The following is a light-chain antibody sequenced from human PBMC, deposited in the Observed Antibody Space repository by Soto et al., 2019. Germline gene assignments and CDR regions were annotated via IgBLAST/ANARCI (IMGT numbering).Light chain of an antibody. CDR3: QQYNNWPRT. Sequence: EVGMTKSASTLSVSQGERATLSCRASQSVSSNLAWYQQKPGQAPRLLIYGASTRATGIPARFSGSESGTEFTLTISSLQSEDFAVYYCQQYNNWPRTFGQGSKVDIK. V-gene: IGKV3-15*01. J-gene: IGKJ1*01. CDR1: QSVSSN. CDR2: GAS.